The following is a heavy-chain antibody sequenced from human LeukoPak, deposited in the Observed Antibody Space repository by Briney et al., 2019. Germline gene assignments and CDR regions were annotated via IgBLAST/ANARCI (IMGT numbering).Heavy chain of an antibody. D-gene: IGHD3-22*01. CDR1: GFTFNSYG. J-gene: IGHJ4*02. Sequence: GGSLRLSCAASGFTFNSYGMRWVRQAPGKGLEWVSAISGSGGHTYYADSVKGRFTNSRDNSKKKLYLQMNSLRAEDTSVYYCAKVPSSSGYHLVFDYWGQGTLVTVSS. V-gene: IGHV3-23*01. CDR3: AKVPSSSGYHLVFDY. CDR2: ISGSGGHT.